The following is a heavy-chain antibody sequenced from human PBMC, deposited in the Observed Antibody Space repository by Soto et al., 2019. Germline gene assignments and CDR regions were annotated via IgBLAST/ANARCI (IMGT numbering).Heavy chain of an antibody. J-gene: IGHJ5*02. CDR3: ARVGKSYYDILTGYYIEGWFDP. V-gene: IGHV1-46*01. CDR2: INPSGGST. CDR1: GYTFTSYY. Sequence: SVKVSCKASGYTFTSYYMHWVRQAPVQGLEWMGIINPSGGSTSYAQKFQGRVTMTRDTSTSTVYMELSSLRSEDTAVYYCARVGKSYYDILTGYYIEGWFDPWGQGTLVTVSS. D-gene: IGHD3-9*01.